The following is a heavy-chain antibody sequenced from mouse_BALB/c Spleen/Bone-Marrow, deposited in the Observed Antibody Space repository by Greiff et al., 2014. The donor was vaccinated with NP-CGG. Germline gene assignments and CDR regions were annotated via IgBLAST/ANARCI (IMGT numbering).Heavy chain of an antibody. J-gene: IGHJ2*01. Sequence: QVHLVESGPGLVAPSQSLSITCTVSGFSLTGYGVSWIRQPPGKGLEWLGVIWGGGITYYNSPLKSRLSISKDNSKSQVFLKMYSLQTDDTAMYYCAKLNWDEGDYWGQGTTLTVSS. D-gene: IGHD4-1*01. V-gene: IGHV2-6-5*01. CDR3: AKLNWDEGDY. CDR2: IWGGGIT. CDR1: GFSLTGYG.